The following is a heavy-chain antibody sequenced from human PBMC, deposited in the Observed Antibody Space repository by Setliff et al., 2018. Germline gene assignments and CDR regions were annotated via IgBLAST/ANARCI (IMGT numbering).Heavy chain of an antibody. CDR1: GFVLSDYA. CDR3: AKGQITMIVVAIFDY. CDR2: IGGGGST. D-gene: IGHD3-22*01. J-gene: IGHJ4*02. V-gene: IGHV3-23*01. Sequence: PGGSLRLSCAASGFVLSDYAMNWVRQAPGKGLEWVAHIGGGGSTYYADSVKGRFTISRDNSKNTLYLQMNSLRAEDTAVYYCAKGQITMIVVAIFDYWGQGTLVTVSS.